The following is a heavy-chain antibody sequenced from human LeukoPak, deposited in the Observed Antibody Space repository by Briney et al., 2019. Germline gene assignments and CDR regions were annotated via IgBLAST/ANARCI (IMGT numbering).Heavy chain of an antibody. D-gene: IGHD4-23*01. CDR1: GGSISSYY. J-gene: IGHJ4*02. CDR2: IYYSGST. V-gene: IGHV4-59*08. Sequence: SETLSLTCTVSGGSISSYYWSWIRQPPGKGLEWIGYIYYSGSTNYNPSLKSRVTISVDTSKNRFSLKLSFVTAADTAVYYCARWAPGGNSFDYWGQGTLVTVSS. CDR3: ARWAPGGNSFDY.